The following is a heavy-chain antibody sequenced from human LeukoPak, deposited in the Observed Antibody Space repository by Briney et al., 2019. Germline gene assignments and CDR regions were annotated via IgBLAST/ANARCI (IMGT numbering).Heavy chain of an antibody. D-gene: IGHD3-16*01. CDR2: IYYSGST. V-gene: IGHV4-39*07. CDR1: GGSISSSSYY. J-gene: IGHJ3*02. CDR3: ARGDDHRTAFDI. Sequence: SETLSLTCTVSGGSISSSSYYWGWIRQPPGKGLEWIGSIYYSGSTYYNPSLKSRVTISVDTSKNQFSLKLSSVTAADTAVYYCARGDDHRTAFDIWGQGTMVTVSS.